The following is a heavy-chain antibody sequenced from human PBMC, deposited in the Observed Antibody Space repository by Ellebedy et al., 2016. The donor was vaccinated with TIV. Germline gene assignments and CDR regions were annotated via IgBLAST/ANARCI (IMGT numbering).Heavy chain of an antibody. J-gene: IGHJ4*02. D-gene: IGHD5-12*01. Sequence: GESLKISXAASGFTFSDYYMSWIRQAPGKGLEWVSYISSSGSTIYYADSVKGRFTISRDNAKNSLYLQMNSLRAEDTAVYYCARDNRMVATSDYWGQGTLVTVSS. V-gene: IGHV3-11*01. CDR2: ISSSGSTI. CDR3: ARDNRMVATSDY. CDR1: GFTFSDYY.